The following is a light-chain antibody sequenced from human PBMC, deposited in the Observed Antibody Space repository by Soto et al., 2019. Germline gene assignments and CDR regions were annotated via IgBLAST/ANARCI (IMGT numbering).Light chain of an antibody. V-gene: IGKV1-5*03. CDR1: QTISSW. Sequence: DIQMTQSPSTLSGSVGDRVTITCRASQTISSWLAWYQQKPGKAPKLLIYKASTLKSGVPSRFSGSGSGTECTLTISSLQPDDFATYYFQHYNSYSEAFGQGTKVELK. J-gene: IGKJ1*01. CDR3: QHYNSYSEA. CDR2: KAS.